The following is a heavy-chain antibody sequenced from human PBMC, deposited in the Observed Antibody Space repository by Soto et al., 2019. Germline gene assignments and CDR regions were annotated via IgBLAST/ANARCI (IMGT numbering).Heavy chain of an antibody. D-gene: IGHD3-10*01. CDR3: ATLWFGEWPVDY. V-gene: IGHV1-8*01. J-gene: IGHJ4*02. CDR1: GYTFTSYD. Sequence: ASVKVSCKASGYTFTSYDINWVRQATGQGLEWMGWMNPNSGNTGYAQKFQGRVTMTRNTSISTAYMELSSLRSEDTAVYYCATLWFGEWPVDYWGQGTLVTVSS. CDR2: MNPNSGNT.